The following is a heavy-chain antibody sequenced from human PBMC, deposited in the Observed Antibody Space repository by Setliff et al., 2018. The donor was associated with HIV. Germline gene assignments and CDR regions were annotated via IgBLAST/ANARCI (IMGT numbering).Heavy chain of an antibody. V-gene: IGHV3-21*01. CDR2: ISSSSSYI. CDR3: ARDGIYDILTGYYNGWFDP. CDR1: GFTFSSYS. J-gene: IGHJ5*02. Sequence: SGGSLRLSCAASGFTFSSYSMNWVRQAPGKGLEWVSSISSSSSYIYYADSVKGRFTISRDNAKNSLYLQMNSLRAEDTAVYYCARDGIYDILTGYYNGWFDPWGQGTLVTVSS. D-gene: IGHD3-9*01.